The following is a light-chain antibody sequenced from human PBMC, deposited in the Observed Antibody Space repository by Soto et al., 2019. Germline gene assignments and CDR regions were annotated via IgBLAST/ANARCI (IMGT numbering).Light chain of an antibody. J-gene: IGKJ1*01. V-gene: IGKV3-20*01. CDR2: GAS. CDR1: QSVSTNY. CDR3: QQYGRSPWT. Sequence: IVLTQSTGTLSLCPGERATLSCRASQSVSTNYLAWYQQKPGQAPRLLIYGASSRATGIADRFSGSGSGTDFTLTISRLEPEDFAVYYCQQYGRSPWTFGQGTKVEIK.